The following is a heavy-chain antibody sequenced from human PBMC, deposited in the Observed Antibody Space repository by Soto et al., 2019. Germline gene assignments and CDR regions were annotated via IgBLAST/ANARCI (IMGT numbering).Heavy chain of an antibody. J-gene: IGHJ4*01. CDR3: AKDDADGGEDY. CDR2: ISYDGSNK. D-gene: IGHD3-16*01. CDR1: GFTFSSYG. V-gene: IGHV3-30*18. Sequence: QVQLVESGGGVVQPGRSLRLSCAASGFTFSSYGMHWVRQAPGKGLEWVAVISYDGSNKYYADSVKGRFTISRDNSKNTLYLQMISLRAEDTAVYYCAKDDADGGEDYWGHGTLVTVSS.